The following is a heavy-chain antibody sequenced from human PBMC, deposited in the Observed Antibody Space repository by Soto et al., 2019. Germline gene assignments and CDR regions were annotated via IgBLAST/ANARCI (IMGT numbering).Heavy chain of an antibody. D-gene: IGHD3-10*01. J-gene: IGHJ3*02. V-gene: IGHV3-21*01. CDR3: ARSVLLWFGDFGPFDI. CDR1: GLTFRSYT. CDR2: IGSSSTYI. Sequence: PGGSLRLSCAASGLTFRSYTMNWVRQAPGKGLEWVSSIGSSSTYIYYADSVKGRFTISRDNAKNSLYLQMNSLRAEDTAVYYCARSVLLWFGDFGPFDIWGQGTMVTVSS.